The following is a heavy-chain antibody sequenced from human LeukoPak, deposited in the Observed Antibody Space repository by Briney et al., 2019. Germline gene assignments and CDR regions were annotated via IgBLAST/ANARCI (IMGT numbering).Heavy chain of an antibody. V-gene: IGHV1-2*02. J-gene: IGHJ4*02. CDR1: GYTFTGYY. D-gene: IGHD1-26*01. CDR2: INPNSGGT. CDR3: AREGGATNGLDY. Sequence: ASVNVSCKASGYTFTGYYMHWVRQAPGQGLEWMGWINPNSGGTNYAQKFQGRVTMTRDTSISTAYTELSRLRSDDTAVYYCAREGGATNGLDYWGQGTLVTVSS.